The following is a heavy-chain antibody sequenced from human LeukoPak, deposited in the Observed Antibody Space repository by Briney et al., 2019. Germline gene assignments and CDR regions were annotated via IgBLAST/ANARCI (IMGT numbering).Heavy chain of an antibody. Sequence: PGESLKISCKAFGYTFTNYWIGWVRQMPGKGLDWMGIIYPGDSDIRYSPSFQGQVTISADKSISTAYLQWNSLRASDTAMYYCARRGTGSGDTWGQGTLVTVSS. V-gene: IGHV5-51*01. CDR1: GYTFTNYW. CDR2: IYPGDSDI. CDR3: ARRGTGSGDT. D-gene: IGHD3-10*01. J-gene: IGHJ4*02.